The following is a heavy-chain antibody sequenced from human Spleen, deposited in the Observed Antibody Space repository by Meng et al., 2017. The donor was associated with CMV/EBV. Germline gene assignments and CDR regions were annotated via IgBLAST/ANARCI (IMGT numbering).Heavy chain of an antibody. V-gene: IGHV1-2*02. Sequence: GGEVKKPGASVMVSCKASGYTFTHHGISWIRQAPGQGLEWMAWINPNSGGTNYAQKFQGRVTMTRDTSISTAYMELSRLRSDDTAVYYCARETAMTTVTTEFDYWGQGTLVTVSS. CDR2: INPNSGGT. D-gene: IGHD4-17*01. CDR3: ARETAMTTVTTEFDY. J-gene: IGHJ4*02. CDR1: GYTFTHHG.